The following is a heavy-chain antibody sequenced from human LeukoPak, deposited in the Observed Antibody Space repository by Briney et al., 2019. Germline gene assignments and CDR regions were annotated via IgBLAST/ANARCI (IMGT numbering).Heavy chain of an antibody. CDR1: GFTLSGFA. V-gene: IGHV3-23*01. Sequence: GGSLRLSCAASGFTLSGFAMGWVRQAPGKGLEWVSAITASGGNTYYADSVKGRVTISRDNSKNTLYLQVNSRRAEGTAVYYCAKGNGYSYGRYYFDYWGEGTRVTVST. J-gene: IGHJ4*02. CDR3: AKGNGYSYGRYYFDY. CDR2: ITASGGNT. D-gene: IGHD5-18*01.